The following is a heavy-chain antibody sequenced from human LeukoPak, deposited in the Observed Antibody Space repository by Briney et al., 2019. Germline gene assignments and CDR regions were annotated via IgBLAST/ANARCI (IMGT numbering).Heavy chain of an antibody. J-gene: IGHJ6*03. CDR2: TYYRSKWYN. V-gene: IGHV6-1*01. Sequence: SQTLSLTCAISGDSVSSNSAAWNWIRQSPSRGLEWLGRTYYRSKWYNDYAVSVESRITINPDTSKNQFSLQLNSVTPEDTAVYYCARGCITMVRGVSRYYYYYMDVWGKGTTVTVSS. CDR3: ARGCITMVRGVSRYYYYYMDV. CDR1: GDSVSSNSAA. D-gene: IGHD3-10*01.